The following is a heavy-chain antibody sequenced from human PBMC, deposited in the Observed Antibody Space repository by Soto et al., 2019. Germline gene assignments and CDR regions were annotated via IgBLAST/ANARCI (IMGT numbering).Heavy chain of an antibody. J-gene: IGHJ3*02. CDR3: ARSRIQLWLDAFDI. D-gene: IGHD5-18*01. Sequence: ASVKVSCKASGYTFTGYYVHWARQAPGQGLEWMGWINPYSGGTNYAQKFQGRVTVTRDTSIRTAYMELSSLRSDDTAVYYCARSRIQLWLDAFDIWGQGTMVTVS. V-gene: IGHV1-2*02. CDR2: INPYSGGT. CDR1: GYTFTGYY.